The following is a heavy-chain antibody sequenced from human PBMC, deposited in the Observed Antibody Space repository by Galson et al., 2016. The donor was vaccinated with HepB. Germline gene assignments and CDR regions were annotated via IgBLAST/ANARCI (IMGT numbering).Heavy chain of an antibody. D-gene: IGHD3-22*01. CDR1: GYTFSSSW. CDR3: AREGYYFDSSGYYLGY. J-gene: IGHJ4*02. Sequence: QSGAEVKKPGESLRISCKASGYTFSSSWISWVRQMPGKGPEWMGRINPTDYYTNYSPSFQGHVTISVDKSISTAYLQWSSLKASDTAMYYCAREGYYFDSSGYYLGYWGQGTLVTVSS. CDR2: INPTDYYT. V-gene: IGHV5-10-1*01.